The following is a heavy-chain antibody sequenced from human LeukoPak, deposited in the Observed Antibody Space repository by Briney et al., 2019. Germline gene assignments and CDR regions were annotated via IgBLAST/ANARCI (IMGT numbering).Heavy chain of an antibody. Sequence: PSETLSLTCAVYGGSFSGYYWSWIRQPPGKGLEWIGEINHSGSTNYNPSLKSRVTISVDTSKNQFSLKLSSVTAVDTAVYYCAREYNHSWGQGTMVTVSS. CDR2: INHSGST. J-gene: IGHJ3*01. V-gene: IGHV4-34*01. CDR1: GGSFSGYY. CDR3: AREYNHS. D-gene: IGHD1-1*01.